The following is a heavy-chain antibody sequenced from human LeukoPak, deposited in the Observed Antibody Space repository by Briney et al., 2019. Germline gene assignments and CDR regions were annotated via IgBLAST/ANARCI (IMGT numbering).Heavy chain of an antibody. CDR1: GFTFSSYA. CDR2: ISGSGGST. J-gene: IGHJ4*02. Sequence: PGGSLRLSCAASGFTFSSYAMSWVRQAPGKGLEWVSAISGSGGSTYYADSVKGRFTISRDNSKNTLYLQMNSLRAEDTAVYYCAKEDYDILTGSYRGFDYWGQGTLVTVSS. D-gene: IGHD3-9*01. V-gene: IGHV3-23*01. CDR3: AKEDYDILTGSYRGFDY.